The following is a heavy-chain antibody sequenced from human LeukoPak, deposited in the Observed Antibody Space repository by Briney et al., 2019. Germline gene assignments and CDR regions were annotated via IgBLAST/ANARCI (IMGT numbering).Heavy chain of an antibody. D-gene: IGHD3-10*01. J-gene: IGHJ1*01. Sequence: SQTLSLTCAVSGGSISSGGYSWSWIRQPPGKGLEWIGYIYHSGSTYYNPSLKSRVTISVDTSKNQFSLKLSSVTAADTAVYYCARGHITMVRGVTYAEYFQHWGQGTLVTVSS. V-gene: IGHV4-30-2*05. CDR1: GGSISSGGYS. CDR2: IYHSGST. CDR3: ARGHITMVRGVTYAEYFQH.